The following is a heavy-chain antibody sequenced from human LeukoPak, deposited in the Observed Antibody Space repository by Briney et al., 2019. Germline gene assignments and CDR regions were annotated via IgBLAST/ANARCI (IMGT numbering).Heavy chain of an antibody. CDR3: ARHRKDIVVVPAEHLKSWYYYYYMDV. Sequence: PSETLSLTCTVSGGSISSSSYYWGWIRQPPGKGLEWIGEINHSGSTNYNPSLKSRVTISVDTSKNQFSLKLSSVTAADTAVYYCARHRKDIVVVPAEHLKSWYYYYYMDVWGKGTTVTISS. CDR2: INHSGST. D-gene: IGHD2-2*01. CDR1: GGSISSSSYY. V-gene: IGHV4-39*01. J-gene: IGHJ6*03.